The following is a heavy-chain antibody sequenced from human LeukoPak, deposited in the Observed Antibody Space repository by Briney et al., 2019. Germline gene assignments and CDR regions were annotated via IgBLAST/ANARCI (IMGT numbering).Heavy chain of an antibody. CDR3: AKDGGGNCYDPIDY. CDR1: GFTFSNYA. V-gene: IGHV3-23*01. CDR2: ITDSGRSS. J-gene: IGHJ4*02. Sequence: GGSLRLSCAFSGFTFSNYAMSWVRQAPGKGLECISGITDSGRSSYFADSVRGRFTISRDKSKNTLYLQMNSLRAEDADLYFCAKDGGGNCYDPIDYWGQGILVTVSS. D-gene: IGHD2-21*01.